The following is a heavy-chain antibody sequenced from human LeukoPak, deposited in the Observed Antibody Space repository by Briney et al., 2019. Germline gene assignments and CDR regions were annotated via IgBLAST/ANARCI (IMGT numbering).Heavy chain of an antibody. Sequence: ASVKVSCKASGYTFTGYYMHWARQAPGQGLGWMGWINPNRGGTNYAQKFQGRVTMTRDTSISTAYMELSRLRSDDTAVYYCARDSIVLMVYAMPNWFDPWGQGTLVTVSS. CDR3: ARDSIVLMVYAMPNWFDP. CDR1: GYTFTGYY. D-gene: IGHD2-8*01. V-gene: IGHV1-2*02. CDR2: INPNRGGT. J-gene: IGHJ5*02.